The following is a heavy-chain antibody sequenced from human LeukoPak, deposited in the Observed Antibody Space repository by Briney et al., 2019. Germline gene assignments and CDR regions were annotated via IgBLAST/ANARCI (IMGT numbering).Heavy chain of an antibody. CDR2: INPNSGGT. V-gene: IGHV1-2*02. Sequence: ASVKVSCKASGYTFTGYYMHWVRQAPGQGLEWMGWINPNSGGTNYAQKFQGRVTMTRDTSISTAYMELSRLRSDDTAVYYCARVLRYFDWSYYYYMDVWGKGTTVTVSS. J-gene: IGHJ6*03. CDR3: ARVLRYFDWSYYYYMDV. D-gene: IGHD3-9*01. CDR1: GYTFTGYY.